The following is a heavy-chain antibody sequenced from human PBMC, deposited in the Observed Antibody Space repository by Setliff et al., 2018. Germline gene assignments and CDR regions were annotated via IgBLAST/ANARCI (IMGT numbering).Heavy chain of an antibody. CDR1: GASLSSGTYY. CDR3: ARTGTYRYFDY. CDR2: IYYSGST. V-gene: IGHV4-39*01. D-gene: IGHD1-1*01. Sequence: PSETLSLTCTVSGASLSSGTYYWGWIRQPPGKGLEWIGRIYYSGSTYYNASLKGRLTISVDTAQNQFSLRLTSVTAADTAVYYCARTGTYRYFDYWGQGALVTVSS. J-gene: IGHJ4*02.